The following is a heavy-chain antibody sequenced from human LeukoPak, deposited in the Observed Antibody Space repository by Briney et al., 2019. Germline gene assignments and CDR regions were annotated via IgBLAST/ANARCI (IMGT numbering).Heavy chain of an antibody. J-gene: IGHJ6*02. V-gene: IGHV1-46*02. CDR2: FNPNGDTT. Sequence: ASVKVSCKASGYSFNIYYMHWVRQAPGQGLEWMGIFNPNGDTTSNAQKFQGRITLTRDTSTTTVYMELSNLRSEDTAVYYCAREYCTGGSCNARFVYDGLDVWGQGTTVTVSS. CDR1: GYSFNIYY. D-gene: IGHD2-15*01. CDR3: AREYCTGGSCNARFVYDGLDV.